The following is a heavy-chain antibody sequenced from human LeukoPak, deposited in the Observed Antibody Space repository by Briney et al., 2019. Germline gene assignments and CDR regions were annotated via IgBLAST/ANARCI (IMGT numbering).Heavy chain of an antibody. CDR3: TRDSGTYNWFDP. CDR1: GFTFSGSA. D-gene: IGHD1-26*01. Sequence: GGSLRLSCAASGFTFSGSAIHWVRQSSGKGLEWLGQIDKKDKGYATATAYAASVKGRFTISRDDSINTAYLQMKSLKTEDTALYYCTRDSGTYNWFDPWGQGTLVTVSS. V-gene: IGHV3-73*01. J-gene: IGHJ5*02. CDR2: IDKKDKGYATAT.